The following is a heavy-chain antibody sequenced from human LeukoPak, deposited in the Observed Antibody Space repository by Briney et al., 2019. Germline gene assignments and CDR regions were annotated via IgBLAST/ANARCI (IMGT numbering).Heavy chain of an antibody. D-gene: IGHD5-12*01. CDR3: ARDEIVATTKANYYYYMDV. Sequence: GGSLRLSCAASGFTFSSYEMNWVRQAPGKGLEWVSYIRSSGSTIYYADSVKGRFTISRDNAKNSLYLQMHSLRAEDTAVYYCARDEIVATTKANYYYYMDVWGKGTTVTISS. CDR1: GFTFSSYE. CDR2: IRSSGSTI. V-gene: IGHV3-48*03. J-gene: IGHJ6*03.